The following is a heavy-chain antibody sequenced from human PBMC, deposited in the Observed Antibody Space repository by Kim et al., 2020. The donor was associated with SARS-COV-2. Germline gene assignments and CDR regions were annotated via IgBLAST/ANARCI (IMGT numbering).Heavy chain of an antibody. Sequence: ASVKVSCKASGYTFKSYPIRWLRQAPGQRLEWMGWVNAANDKTKYSQKFQGRVTITRDTSANTAYMDLSSLTSEDTAIYYCARDMNPTVYDYWGQGTLVT. D-gene: IGHD4-4*01. CDR3: ARDMNPTVYDY. CDR1: GYTFKSYP. CDR2: VNAANDKT. V-gene: IGHV1-3*01. J-gene: IGHJ4*02.